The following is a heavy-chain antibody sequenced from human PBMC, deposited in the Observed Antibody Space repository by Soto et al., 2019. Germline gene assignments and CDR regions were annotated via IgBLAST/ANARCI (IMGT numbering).Heavy chain of an antibody. D-gene: IGHD2-15*01. J-gene: IGHJ5*02. Sequence: EVQLLESGGGLVQPGGSLRLSCAASGFTFSSYAMSWVRQAPGKGLEWVSAISGSGGSTYYADSGKGRFTISRDNSKNTLYLQMNSLRAEDTAVYYCAKDPCGSCSSDWFDPWGQGTLVTVSS. CDR1: GFTFSSYA. CDR3: AKDPCGSCSSDWFDP. CDR2: ISGSGGST. V-gene: IGHV3-23*01.